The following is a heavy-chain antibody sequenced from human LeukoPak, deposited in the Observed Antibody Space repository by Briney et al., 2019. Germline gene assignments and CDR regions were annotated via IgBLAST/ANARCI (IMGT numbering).Heavy chain of an antibody. Sequence: GGSLRLSCAASGFTFSSYSMNWVRQAPGKGLEWVSSISISRSYMYYADSVKGRFTISRDNAKNSLYLQMNSLRAEDTAVYYCARAYDSSSSFDYCGQGTLVTVSS. CDR1: GFTFSSYS. CDR3: ARAYDSSSSFDY. D-gene: IGHD3-22*01. CDR2: ISISRSYM. J-gene: IGHJ4*02. V-gene: IGHV3-21*01.